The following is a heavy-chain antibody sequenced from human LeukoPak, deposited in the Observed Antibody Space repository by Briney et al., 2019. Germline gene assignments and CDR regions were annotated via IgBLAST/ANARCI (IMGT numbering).Heavy chain of an antibody. V-gene: IGHV1-18*01. J-gene: IGHJ4*02. CDR3: ARDKRDFYYGSGNLFDC. CDR2: ISAYNGNT. D-gene: IGHD3-10*01. Sequence: ASVKVSCKASGYTFTSYGISWVRQAPGQGLEWMGWISAYNGNTNYAQKLQGRVTMTTDTSTSTAYMELRSLRSDDTAVYYCARDKRDFYYGSGNLFDCWGQGTLVTVSS. CDR1: GYTFTSYG.